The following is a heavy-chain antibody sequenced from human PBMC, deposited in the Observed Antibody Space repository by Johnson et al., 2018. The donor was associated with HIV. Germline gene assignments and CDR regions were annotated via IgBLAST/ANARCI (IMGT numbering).Heavy chain of an antibody. CDR2: ISSTASTI. Sequence: QVQLVESGGGVVQPGRSLRLSCAASGFTFTDYYMSWLRQAPGKGLEWVSYISSTASTIYYADSVKGRFTISRDNAKNSLYLQMNSLRAEETAVYYCARDRVYCTNGVCYYDAFDIWGQGTMVTVSS. J-gene: IGHJ3*02. CDR1: GFTFTDYY. CDR3: ARDRVYCTNGVCYYDAFDI. V-gene: IGHV3-11*04. D-gene: IGHD2-8*01.